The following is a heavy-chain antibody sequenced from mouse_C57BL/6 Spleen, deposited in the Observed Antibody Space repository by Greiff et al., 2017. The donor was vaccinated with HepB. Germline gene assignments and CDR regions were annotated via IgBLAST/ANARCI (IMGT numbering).Heavy chain of an antibody. V-gene: IGHV1-55*01. CDR1: GYTFTSYW. J-gene: IGHJ3*01. D-gene: IGHD2-5*01. CDR3: AREGHYSNQFAY. CDR2: IYPGSGST. Sequence: QVQLQQSGAELVKPGASVKMSCKASGYTFTSYWITWVKQRPGQGLEWIGDIYPGSGSTNYNEKFKSKATLTVDTSSSTAYMQLSSLTSEDSAVYYCAREGHYSNQFAYWGQGTLVTVSA.